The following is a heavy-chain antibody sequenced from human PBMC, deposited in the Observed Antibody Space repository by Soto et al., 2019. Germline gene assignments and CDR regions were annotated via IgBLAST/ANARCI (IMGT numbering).Heavy chain of an antibody. CDR1: GGTFSSYA. CDR2: IIPIFGTA. CDR3: ARGELWYTNYYDSSGYWPHY. J-gene: IGHJ4*02. D-gene: IGHD3-22*01. V-gene: IGHV1-69*06. Sequence: SVKVSCKASGGTFSSYAISWVRQAPGQGLEWMGGIIPIFGTANYAQKFQGRVTITADKSTSTAYMELSSLRSEDTAVYYCARGELWYTNYYDSSGYWPHYWGQGTLVTVSS.